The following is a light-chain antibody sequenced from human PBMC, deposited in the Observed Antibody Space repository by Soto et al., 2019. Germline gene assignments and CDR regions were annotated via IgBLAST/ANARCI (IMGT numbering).Light chain of an antibody. V-gene: IGLV3-21*02. CDR1: NIGSKS. J-gene: IGLJ2*01. CDR3: QVWDSSSDHVV. Sequence: SYELTHPPSVSVAPGQTARITCERNNIGSKSVHWYQQKPGQAPVLVVYGDSDRPSGNPERFSGSNSENTATLTITRVEAGDEADYYCQVWDSSSDHVVLGGGTKVTVL. CDR2: GDS.